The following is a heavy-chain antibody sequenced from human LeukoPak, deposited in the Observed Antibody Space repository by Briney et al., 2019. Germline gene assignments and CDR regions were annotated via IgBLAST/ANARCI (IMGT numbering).Heavy chain of an antibody. D-gene: IGHD2-8*01. CDR3: AKDGGVGYCTNGVCYVDY. Sequence: GGSLRLSCAASGFTFSSYAMSWVRQAPGKGLEWVSAISGSGGSTYYADSVKGRFTISRDNSKNTLYLQMNSLRAEDTAVYYCAKDGGVGYCTNGVCYVDYWGQGTLVTVS. CDR1: GFTFSSYA. J-gene: IGHJ4*02. CDR2: ISGSGGST. V-gene: IGHV3-23*01.